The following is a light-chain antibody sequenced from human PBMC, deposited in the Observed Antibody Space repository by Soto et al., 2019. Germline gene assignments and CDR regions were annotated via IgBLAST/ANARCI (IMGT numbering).Light chain of an antibody. CDR1: SSDVGNYNL. CDR2: EGS. CDR3: CSYAGSTTFRVL. J-gene: IGLJ2*01. V-gene: IGLV2-23*03. Sequence: QSALTQPASVSGSPGQSITISCTGTSSDVGNYNLVSWYQQHPGKAPKLMIHEGSKRPSGVSNRFSGSKSGNTASLTISGLQAEDEADYYCCSYAGSTTFRVLFGGGTKLTVL.